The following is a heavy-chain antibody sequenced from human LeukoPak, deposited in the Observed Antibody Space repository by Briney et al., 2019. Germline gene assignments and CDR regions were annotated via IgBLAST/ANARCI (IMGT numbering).Heavy chain of an antibody. D-gene: IGHD2-15*01. CDR2: INHGGST. V-gene: IGHV4-34*01. J-gene: IGHJ4*02. CDR1: GGSFSGYY. Sequence: SETLSLTCAVYGGSFSGYYWSWIRQPPGGGLEWIGEINHGGSTNYNPSLKSRVTMSVDTSKNQFSLKVTSVTAADTAVYYCARGPPCSGGSCYSPAFDYWGQGTLVTVSS. CDR3: ARGPPCSGGSCYSPAFDY.